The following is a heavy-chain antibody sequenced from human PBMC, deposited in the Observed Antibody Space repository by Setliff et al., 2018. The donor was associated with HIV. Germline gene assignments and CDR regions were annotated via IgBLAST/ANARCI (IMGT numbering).Heavy chain of an antibody. CDR1: GGSISSYY. CDR2: IYYSGST. CDR3: ARVGDYGSGGWFDP. D-gene: IGHD3-10*01. Sequence: SETLSLTCTVSGGSISSYYWSWIRQPPGKGLEWIGSIYYSGSTYYNPSLKSRVTISADTSKNQFSLKLSSVTAADTAVYYCARVGDYGSGGWFDPWGQGTLVTVSS. V-gene: IGHV4-39*07. J-gene: IGHJ5*02.